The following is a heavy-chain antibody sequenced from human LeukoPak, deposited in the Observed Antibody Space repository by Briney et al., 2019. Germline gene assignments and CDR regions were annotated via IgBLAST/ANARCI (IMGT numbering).Heavy chain of an antibody. CDR1: GFTFSSYA. V-gene: IGHV3-23*01. Sequence: VGSLRLSRAASGFTFSSYAMSWVRQAPGKGLEWVSAISGSGGSTYYADPVNGRFTISRDNSKNTLYLQMNSLRAEDTAVYYCAKDLEYYYYMDVWGKGTTVTVSS. CDR3: AKDLEYYYYMDV. CDR2: ISGSGGST. J-gene: IGHJ6*03.